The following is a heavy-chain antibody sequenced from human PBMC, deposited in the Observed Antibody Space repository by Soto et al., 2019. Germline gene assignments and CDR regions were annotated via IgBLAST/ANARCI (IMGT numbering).Heavy chain of an antibody. CDR1: GGSISSSSYY. Sequence: PSETLSLTCTVSGGSISSSSYYWGWIRQPPGKGLEWIGSIYYSGSTYYNPSLKSRVTISVDTSKNQFSLKLSSVTAADTAVYYCASWGRHPYSRSIHFDYWGQGTLVTVYS. D-gene: IGHD6-13*01. CDR3: ASWGRHPYSRSIHFDY. J-gene: IGHJ4*02. V-gene: IGHV4-39*01. CDR2: IYYSGST.